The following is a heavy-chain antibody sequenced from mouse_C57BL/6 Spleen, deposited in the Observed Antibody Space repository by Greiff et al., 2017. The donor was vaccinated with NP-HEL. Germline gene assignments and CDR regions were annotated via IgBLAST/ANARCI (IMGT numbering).Heavy chain of an antibody. V-gene: IGHV5-9-1*02. CDR2: ISSGGVYI. CDR1: GFTFSSYA. D-gene: IGHD1-1*01. J-gene: IGHJ3*01. CDR3: TREGYYGTADPLVAY. Sequence: EVKLVESGEGLVKPGGSLKLSCAASGFTFSSYAMSWVRQTPKKRLEWVAYISSGGVYIYYADTLKGRFTISRDNARNTLYLQMSSLKSEDTAMYYCTREGYYGTADPLVAYWGQGTLVTVSA.